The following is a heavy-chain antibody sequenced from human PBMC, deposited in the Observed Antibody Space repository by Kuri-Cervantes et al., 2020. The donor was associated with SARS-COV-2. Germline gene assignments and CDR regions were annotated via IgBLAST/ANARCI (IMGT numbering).Heavy chain of an antibody. V-gene: IGHV3-23*01. CDR1: GFTFSSYA. Sequence: GESLKISCAASGFTFSSYAMSWVRQALGKGLEWVSAISGSGGSTYYADSVKGRFTISRDNSKNTLYLQMNSLRAEDTAVYYCAKLGGGDYDFWSGYSDYYYGMDVWGQGTTVTVSS. D-gene: IGHD3-3*01. J-gene: IGHJ6*02. CDR3: AKLGGGDYDFWSGYSDYYYGMDV. CDR2: ISGSGGST.